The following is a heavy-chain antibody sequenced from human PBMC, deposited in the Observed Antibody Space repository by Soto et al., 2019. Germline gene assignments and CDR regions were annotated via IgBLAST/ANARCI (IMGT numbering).Heavy chain of an antibody. CDR3: ARSSQSTVTTFDY. Sequence: SETLSLTCTVSGGSISSGGYYWSWIRQHPGKGLEWIGYIYYSGSTYYNPSLKSRVTISVDTSKNQFSLKLSSVTAADTAVYYCARSSQSTVTTFDYRGQGTLVTGSS. J-gene: IGHJ4*02. D-gene: IGHD4-17*01. CDR1: GGSISSGGYY. CDR2: IYYSGST. V-gene: IGHV4-31*03.